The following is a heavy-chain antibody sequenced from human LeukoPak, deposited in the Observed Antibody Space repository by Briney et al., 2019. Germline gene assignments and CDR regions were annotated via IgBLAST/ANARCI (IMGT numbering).Heavy chain of an antibody. Sequence: ASVKVSCKASGYTFTDHYMHWVRQAPGQGLEWMGIINPSGGSPNYAQKFQGRVSMTRDTSTSTDYMELSSLRSEDTAVYYCARVKTYYYDSSLDAFDIWGQGTVVTVSS. CDR3: ARVKTYYYDSSLDAFDI. D-gene: IGHD3-22*01. CDR1: GYTFTDHY. CDR2: INPSGGSP. J-gene: IGHJ3*02. V-gene: IGHV1-46*01.